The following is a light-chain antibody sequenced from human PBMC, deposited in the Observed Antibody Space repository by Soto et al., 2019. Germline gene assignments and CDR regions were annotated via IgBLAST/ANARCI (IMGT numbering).Light chain of an antibody. J-gene: IGKJ2*01. CDR1: QGVSSS. V-gene: IGKV3-15*01. Sequence: EIVMTQSPATLSVSPGVRVTLSCRASQGVSSSVAWYQQKPGQATRLLIYGASTRASGIPARFSGSGFGTEFSRTISSLQSEDFAVYCCQQYTNWPPTYTFGQGTKLEIK. CDR2: GAS. CDR3: QQYTNWPPTYT.